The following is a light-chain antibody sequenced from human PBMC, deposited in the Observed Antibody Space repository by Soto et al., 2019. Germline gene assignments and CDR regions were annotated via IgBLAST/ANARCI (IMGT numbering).Light chain of an antibody. V-gene: IGLV2-14*01. CDR1: SSDVGGYNY. Sequence: QSALTQPGSGSGSPGQSITISCTGTSSDVGGYNYVSWYQHHPGKAPKLLIYEVSSRPSGVSYRFSGSKSGNTASLTISGLQAEDEADYYCTSYTSSSTLLFGGGTKVTVL. J-gene: IGLJ2*01. CDR2: EVS. CDR3: TSYTSSSTLL.